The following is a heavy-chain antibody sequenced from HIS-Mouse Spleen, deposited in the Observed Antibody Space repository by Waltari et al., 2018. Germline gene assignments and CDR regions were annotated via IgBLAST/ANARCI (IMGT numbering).Heavy chain of an antibody. D-gene: IGHD6-6*01. J-gene: IGHJ4*02. CDR2: ISWNSGSI. Sequence: EVQLVESGGGLVQPGRSLRLSCAASGFPFDDYAIHWVRHAPGKGLEWVSGISWNSGSIGYADSVKGRFTISRDNAKNSLYLQMNSLRAEDTALYYCAKDLRPAYSSSPYFDYWGQGTLVTVSS. CDR1: GFPFDDYA. CDR3: AKDLRPAYSSSPYFDY. V-gene: IGHV3-9*01.